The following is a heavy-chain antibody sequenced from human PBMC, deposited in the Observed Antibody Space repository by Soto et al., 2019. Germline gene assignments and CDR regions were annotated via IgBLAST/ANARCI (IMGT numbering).Heavy chain of an antibody. CDR1: GFTFSSYA. D-gene: IGHD6-13*01. CDR2: ISGSGGST. J-gene: IGHJ5*02. CDR3: AKDRIAAAADRGWFDP. V-gene: IGHV3-23*01. Sequence: GGSLRLSCAASGFTFSSYAMSWVRQAPGKGLEWVSAISGSGGSTYYADSVKGRFTISRDNSKNTLYLQMNSLRAEDTAVYYCAKDRIAAAADRGWFDPWGQGTLVTVSS.